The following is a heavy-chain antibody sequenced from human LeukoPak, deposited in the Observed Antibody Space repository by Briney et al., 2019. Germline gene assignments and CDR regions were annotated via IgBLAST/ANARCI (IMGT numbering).Heavy chain of an antibody. V-gene: IGHV3-30*18. J-gene: IGHJ4*02. CDR1: GFVFSDFG. Sequence: GGSLRLSCVVSGFVFSDFGMLWVRQAPVKGLEWVAFISYDGSNKNYADSVRGRSSISRDNSEKTVYLQMSSLSAEDTALYYCVKDHCSGGSCHSFDFWGQGTLVTVSS. CDR2: ISYDGSNK. D-gene: IGHD2-15*01. CDR3: VKDHCSGGSCHSFDF.